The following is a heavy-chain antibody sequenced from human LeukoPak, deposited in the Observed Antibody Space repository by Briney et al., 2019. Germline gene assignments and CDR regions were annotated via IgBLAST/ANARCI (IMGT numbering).Heavy chain of an antibody. CDR3: VVIVVVTETVDY. V-gene: IGHV4-39*01. CDR1: GGSISSSSYY. Sequence: SETLSLTCTVSGGSISSSSYYWGWIRQPPGKGLEWIGSIYYSGSTYYNPPLKSRVTISVDTSKNQFSLKLSSVTAADTAVYYCVVIVVVTETVDYWGQGTLVTVSS. D-gene: IGHD2-21*02. CDR2: IYYSGST. J-gene: IGHJ4*02.